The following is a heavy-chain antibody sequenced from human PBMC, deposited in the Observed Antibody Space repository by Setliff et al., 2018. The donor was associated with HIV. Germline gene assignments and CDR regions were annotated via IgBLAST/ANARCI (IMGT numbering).Heavy chain of an antibody. J-gene: IGHJ5*02. CDR2: MDPSNSYT. V-gene: IGHV5-10-1*01. CDR3: ARHGEEHPSSFFDP. D-gene: IGHD3-10*01. Sequence: PGESLTLSCKGSGYNFANHYISWVRQKPGKGLEWMGKMDPSNSYTNYDPSFQGHVTMSADTSINTAYLHFNNLKASDSAIYYCARHGEEHPSSFFDPWGQGTLVTVSS. CDR1: GYNFANHY.